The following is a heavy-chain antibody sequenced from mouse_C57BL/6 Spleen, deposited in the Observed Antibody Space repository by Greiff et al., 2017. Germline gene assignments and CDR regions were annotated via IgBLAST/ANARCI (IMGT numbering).Heavy chain of an antibody. J-gene: IGHJ2*01. CDR2: IYPSDSET. V-gene: IGHV1-52*01. Sequence: QVQLQQPGAELVRPGSSVKLSCKASGYTFTSYWMHWVKQRPIQGLEWIGNIYPSDSETHYNQKFKDKATLTVDKSSSTAYMQLSSLTSEDSAVYYCARAGNWAYYFDYWGQGTTLTVSS. CDR1: GYTFTSYW. CDR3: ARAGNWAYYFDY. D-gene: IGHD4-1*01.